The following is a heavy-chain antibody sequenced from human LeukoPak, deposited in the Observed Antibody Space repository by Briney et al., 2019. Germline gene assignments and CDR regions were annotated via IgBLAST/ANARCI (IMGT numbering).Heavy chain of an antibody. CDR2: MYYSGIT. V-gene: IGHV4-59*08. CDR3: ARLSVAAEYYFDY. CDR1: GGSIDNHY. J-gene: IGHJ4*02. D-gene: IGHD6-6*01. Sequence: SETLSLTCSVSGGSIDNHYWSWIRQPPGKGLEWIGYMYYSGITNYNPSLQGRVTISVDTSKNHFSPKLRSVTASDTAVHYCARLSVAAEYYFDYWGQGTLVTVSA.